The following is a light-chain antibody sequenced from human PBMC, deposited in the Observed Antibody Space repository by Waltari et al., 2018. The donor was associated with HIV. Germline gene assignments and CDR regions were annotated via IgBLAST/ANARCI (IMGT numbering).Light chain of an antibody. V-gene: IGLV3-21*04. CDR2: YDS. Sequence: SYVVTLPPSVSVAPGQTARISCGGDNIGSKSVHWYQQRPGQAPVLVIYYDSDRPSGTPERFSSSSSGNTDTLTISRVEAGDEADYFCQVWDTATAHVIFGGGTKLTVL. J-gene: IGLJ2*01. CDR3: QVWDTATAHVI. CDR1: NIGSKS.